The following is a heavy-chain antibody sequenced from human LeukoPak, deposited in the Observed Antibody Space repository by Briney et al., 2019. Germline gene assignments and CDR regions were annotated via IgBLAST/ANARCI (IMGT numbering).Heavy chain of an antibody. Sequence: GGSLRLSCAASGFTFSSYAMSRVRQAPGKGLEWVSGISGSGRGRNTYYADSVKGRFTISRDNSKNTLYLQMNRLRAEDMAAYYCARTGGGSGYWGQGTLVTVSS. D-gene: IGHD2-15*01. V-gene: IGHV3-23*01. J-gene: IGHJ4*02. CDR1: GFTFSSYA. CDR2: ISGSGRGRNT. CDR3: ARTGGGSGY.